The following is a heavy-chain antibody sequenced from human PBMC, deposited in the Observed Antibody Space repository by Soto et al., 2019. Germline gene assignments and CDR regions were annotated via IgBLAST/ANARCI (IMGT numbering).Heavy chain of an antibody. CDR3: ARVSVDTAMAYYFDY. CDR2: IYYSGST. Sequence: SETLSLTCTVSGGSISSGDYYWSWIRRPPGKGLEWIGYIYYSGSTYYNPSLKSRVTISVDTSKNQFSLKLSSVTAADTAVYYCARVSVDTAMAYYFDYWGQGTLVTVSS. J-gene: IGHJ4*02. D-gene: IGHD5-18*01. V-gene: IGHV4-30-4*01. CDR1: GGSISSGDYY.